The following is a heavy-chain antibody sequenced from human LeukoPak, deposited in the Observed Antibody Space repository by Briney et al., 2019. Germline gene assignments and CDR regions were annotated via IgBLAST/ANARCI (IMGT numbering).Heavy chain of an antibody. D-gene: IGHD5-18*01. V-gene: IGHV4-59*01. CDR3: ARGNTAMVAYYFDY. CDR2: IYYSGST. J-gene: IGHJ4*02. CDR1: AGSISSYY. Sequence: SETLSLTCTVSAGSISSYYWSWIPQPPGNGLEWIGYIYYSGSTNYNPSLKSRVTISVDTSKNQFSLKLSSVTAADTAVYYCARGNTAMVAYYFDYWGQGTLVTVSS.